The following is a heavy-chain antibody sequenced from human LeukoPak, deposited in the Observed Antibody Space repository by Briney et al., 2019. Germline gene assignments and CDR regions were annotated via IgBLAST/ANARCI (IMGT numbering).Heavy chain of an antibody. Sequence: SETLSLTCAVSGGSFSGYYWSWIRQPPGKGLEWIGEIHHSGRANYNPSLKSRVTISVDTSKNQFSLKLSSVTAADTAVYYCARGVSPKGMGGRRFDYWGQGTLVTVSS. CDR1: GGSFSGYY. V-gene: IGHV4-34*01. CDR3: ARGVSPKGMGGRRFDY. D-gene: IGHD1-26*01. CDR2: IHHSGRA. J-gene: IGHJ4*02.